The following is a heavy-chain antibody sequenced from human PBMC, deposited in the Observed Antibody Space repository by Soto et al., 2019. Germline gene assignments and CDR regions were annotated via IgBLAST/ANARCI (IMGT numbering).Heavy chain of an antibody. D-gene: IGHD2-21*02. CDR2: IYYSGST. V-gene: IGHV4-39*01. CDR1: GGSISSSSYY. J-gene: IGHJ6*02. CDR3: ARRGLVVVTAIQRRDYYYGMDV. Sequence: QLQLQESGPGLVKPSETLSLTCTVSGGSISSSSYYWGWIRQPPGKGLEWIGSIYYSGSTYYNPSLKSRVTSPVDTSMNRFSLKLSSVTAADTAVYYCARRGLVVVTAIQRRDYYYGMDVWGQGTTVTVSS.